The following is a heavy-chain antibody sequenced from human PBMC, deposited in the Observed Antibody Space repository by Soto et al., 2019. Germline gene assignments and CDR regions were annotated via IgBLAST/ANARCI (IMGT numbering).Heavy chain of an antibody. V-gene: IGHV3-30*18. CDR1: GFTFSSYG. Sequence: QVQLVESGGGVVQPGRSLRLSCAASGFTFSSYGMHWVRQAPGKGLEWVAVISYDGSNKYYADSVKGRFTISRDNSKNTLYLQMNSLRAEDTAVYYCEKNGGGDWEDAFDIWGQGTIVTVSS. D-gene: IGHD2-21*02. CDR2: ISYDGSNK. CDR3: EKNGGGDWEDAFDI. J-gene: IGHJ3*02.